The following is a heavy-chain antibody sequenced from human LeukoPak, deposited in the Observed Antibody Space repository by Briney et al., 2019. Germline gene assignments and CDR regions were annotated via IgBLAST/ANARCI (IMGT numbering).Heavy chain of an antibody. V-gene: IGHV4-59*12. CDR2: IYYSGST. CDR3: ARNRILTIFGVVTPYYFDY. J-gene: IGHJ4*02. CDR1: GVSISSYY. Sequence: SETLSLACTVSGVSISSYYWSWIRQPPGKGLEWIGYIYYSGSTYYNPSLKSRVAISVDTSKNQFSLKLSSVTAADTAVYYCARNRILTIFGVVTPYYFDYWGQGTLVTVSS. D-gene: IGHD3-3*01.